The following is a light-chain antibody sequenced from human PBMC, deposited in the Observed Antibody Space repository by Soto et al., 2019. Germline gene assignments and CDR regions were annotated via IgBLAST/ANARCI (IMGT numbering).Light chain of an antibody. Sequence: QSALTQPASVSGSPGQSITISCTGTSSDIGTYNYVSWYQQHPGKAPKLMIYDVSNRPSGVSNRFSGSKSGSTASLTISGLQAEDEADYYCNSYSTITPFVFGTGSMVTVL. CDR3: NSYSTITPFV. V-gene: IGLV2-14*01. J-gene: IGLJ1*01. CDR2: DVS. CDR1: SSDIGTYNY.